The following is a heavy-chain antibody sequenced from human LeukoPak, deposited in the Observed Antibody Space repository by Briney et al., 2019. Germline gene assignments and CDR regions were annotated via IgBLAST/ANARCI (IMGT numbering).Heavy chain of an antibody. D-gene: IGHD3-9*01. Sequence: KSSETLSLTCAVYGVSFSGYCWSWIRQPPGKGLEWIGEINHSGSTNYNPSLKSRVTISVDTSKNQFSLKLSSVTAADTAVYYCARGRYDILTGYRKITFDYWGQGTLVTASS. J-gene: IGHJ4*02. CDR3: ARGRYDILTGYRKITFDY. CDR2: INHSGST. CDR1: GVSFSGYC. V-gene: IGHV4-34*01.